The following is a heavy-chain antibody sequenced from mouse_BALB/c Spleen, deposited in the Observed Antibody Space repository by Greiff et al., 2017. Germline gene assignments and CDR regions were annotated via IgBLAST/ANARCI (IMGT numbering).Heavy chain of an antibody. CDR3: TRFYYGNYVGHFDY. CDR2: IDPETGGT. Sequence: VQLVESGAELVRPGASVTLSCKASGYTFTDYEMHWVKQTPVHGLEWIGAIDPETGGTAYNQKFKGKATLTADKSSSTAYMELRSLTSEDSDVYYCTRFYYGNYVGHFDYWGQGTTLTVSS. CDR1: GYTFTDYE. D-gene: IGHD2-1*01. V-gene: IGHV1-15*01. J-gene: IGHJ2*01.